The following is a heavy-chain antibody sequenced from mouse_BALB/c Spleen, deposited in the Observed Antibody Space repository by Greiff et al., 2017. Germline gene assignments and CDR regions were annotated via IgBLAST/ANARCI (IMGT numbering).Heavy chain of an antibody. D-gene: IGHD2-2*01. CDR3: AREGGYGDDVDFDV. Sequence: EVQLQQSGPELVKPGASMKISCKASGYSFTGYTMNWVKQSHGKSLEWIGLINPYNGGTGYNQKFKSKATLTVDNSSSTAYMELRSLTSEDSAVYYCAREGGYGDDVDFDVWGAGTTVTVSS. CDR1: GYSFTGYT. V-gene: IGHV1S29*02. CDR2: INPYNGGT. J-gene: IGHJ1*01.